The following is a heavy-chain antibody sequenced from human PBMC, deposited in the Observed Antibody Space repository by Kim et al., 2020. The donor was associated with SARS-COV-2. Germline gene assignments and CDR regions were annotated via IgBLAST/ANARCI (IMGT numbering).Heavy chain of an antibody. CDR3: TTDWGDGSGSYYGY. V-gene: IGHV3-15*01. J-gene: IGHJ4*02. D-gene: IGHD3-10*01. Sequence: AAPVKGRFTISRDDSKNTLYLQMNSLKTEDTAVYYCTTDWGDGSGSYYGYWGQGTLVTVSS.